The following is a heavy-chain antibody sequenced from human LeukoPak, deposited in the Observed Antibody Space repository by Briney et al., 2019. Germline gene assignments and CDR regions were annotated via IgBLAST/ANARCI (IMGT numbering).Heavy chain of an antibody. CDR1: GYTFTGYY. V-gene: IGHV1-2*02. Sequence: ASVKVSCKASGYTFTGYYMHWVRQAPGQGLEWMGWINPNSGGTNYAQKFQGRVTMTRDTSISTAYMELSRLRSDDTAVYYCAGQLERHLSDAFDIWGQGTMVTVSS. D-gene: IGHD1-1*01. CDR3: AGQLERHLSDAFDI. J-gene: IGHJ3*02. CDR2: INPNSGGT.